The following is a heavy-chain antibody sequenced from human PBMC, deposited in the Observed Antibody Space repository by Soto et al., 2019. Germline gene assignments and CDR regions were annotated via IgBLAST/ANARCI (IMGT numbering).Heavy chain of an antibody. J-gene: IGHJ4*02. CDR1: GGSVSSGSYY. Sequence: PSETLSLTCTVSGGSVSSGSYYWSWIRQAPVKRLEWIGYIYDSGSTNYNPSLKSRVTISVASSKTQLPLKLSSVTAANTAVYSCPRHPYYYDSSGGGRYFDYWGQGTLVTVSS. CDR2: IYDSGST. D-gene: IGHD3-22*01. CDR3: PRHPYYYDSSGGGRYFDY. V-gene: IGHV4-61*01.